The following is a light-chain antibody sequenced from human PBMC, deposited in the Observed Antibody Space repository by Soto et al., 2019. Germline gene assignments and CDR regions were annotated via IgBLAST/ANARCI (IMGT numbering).Light chain of an antibody. J-gene: IGKJ5*01. Sequence: TQSPSSFSASTGDRVTITCRASQGISSYLAWYQQKPGQAPRLLIYGASSRATDIPDRFSGSGSGADFTLTISRLEPEDFAVYYCQQYGTSITFGQGTRLEIK. CDR1: QGISSY. CDR3: QQYGTSIT. V-gene: IGKV3-20*01. CDR2: GAS.